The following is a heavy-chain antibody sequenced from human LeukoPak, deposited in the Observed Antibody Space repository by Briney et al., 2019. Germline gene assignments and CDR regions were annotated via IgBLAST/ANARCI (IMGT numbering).Heavy chain of an antibody. V-gene: IGHV3-53*01. CDR2: IYSGGST. J-gene: IGHJ3*02. Sequence: PGGSLRLSCAASGFTISSYWMNWVRQAPGKGLEWVSVIYSGGSTYYADSVKGRFTISRDNSKNTLYLQMNSLRAEDTAVYYSASSSSWYDAFDIWGQGTMVTVSS. D-gene: IGHD6-13*01. CDR3: ASSSSWYDAFDI. CDR1: GFTISSYW.